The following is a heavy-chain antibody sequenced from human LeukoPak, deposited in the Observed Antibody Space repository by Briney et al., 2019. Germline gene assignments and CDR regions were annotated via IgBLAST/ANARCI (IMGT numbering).Heavy chain of an antibody. V-gene: IGHV1-18*01. CDR1: GYTFTSYG. J-gene: IGHJ5*02. Sequence: GASVKVSCKASGYTFTSYGISWVRQAPGQGLEWMGWISAYNGNTNYAQKLQGRVTMTTDTSTSTAYMELRSLRSDDAAVYYCARESRVTIFGVVIDWFDPWGQGTLVTVSS. CDR2: ISAYNGNT. D-gene: IGHD3-3*01. CDR3: ARESRVTIFGVVIDWFDP.